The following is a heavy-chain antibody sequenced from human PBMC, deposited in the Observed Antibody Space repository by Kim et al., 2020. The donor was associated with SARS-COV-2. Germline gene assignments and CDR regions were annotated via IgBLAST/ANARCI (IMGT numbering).Heavy chain of an antibody. CDR1: GGSISSYY. CDR2: IDYSGST. CDR3: ARQGDCGDFWFVP. D-gene: IGHD4-17*01. Sequence: SETLSLTCTVSGGSISSYYWSWIRQPPGKGLEWIGYIDYSGSTNYNPSLKSRVTMSLDTSKNQFSLKLSSVTAADTAVYYCARQGDCGDFWFVPWGQGTLVTVSS. V-gene: IGHV4-59*08. J-gene: IGHJ5*02.